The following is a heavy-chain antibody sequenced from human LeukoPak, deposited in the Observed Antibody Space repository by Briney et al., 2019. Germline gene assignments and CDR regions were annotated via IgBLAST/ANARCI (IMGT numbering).Heavy chain of an antibody. CDR1: GGSISSGGYY. CDR2: IYYSGST. V-gene: IGHV4-31*03. Sequence: PSQTLSLTCTVSGGSISSGGYYWSWIRQHPGKGLEWIGYIYYSGSTYYNPSLKSRVTISVDTSKNQFSLKLSSVTAADTAVYYCARAGIAARSDGMDVWGQGTTVTVSS. CDR3: ARAGIAARSDGMDV. J-gene: IGHJ6*02. D-gene: IGHD6-6*01.